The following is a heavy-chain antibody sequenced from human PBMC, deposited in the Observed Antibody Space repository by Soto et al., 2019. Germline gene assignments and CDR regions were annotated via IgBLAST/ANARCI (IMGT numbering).Heavy chain of an antibody. V-gene: IGHV3-30*03. J-gene: IGHJ3*02. CDR1: GFTFSSYG. D-gene: IGHD3-16*01. Sequence: GGSLRLSCAASGFTFSSYGMHWVRQAPGKGREWVAVISYDGSNKYYADSVKGRFTISRDNSKNTLYLQMISMSSEDTAVYYCPQPWDGLIPLSEAFDIWGQGTMVTV. CDR2: ISYDGSNK. CDR3: PQPWDGLIPLSEAFDI.